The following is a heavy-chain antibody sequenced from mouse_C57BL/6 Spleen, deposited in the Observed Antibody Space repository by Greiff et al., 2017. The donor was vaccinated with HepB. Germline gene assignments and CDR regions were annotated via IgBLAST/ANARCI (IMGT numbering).Heavy chain of an antibody. D-gene: IGHD1-1*01. CDR2: IDPSDSET. CDR3: ARGGYGTLYYFDY. J-gene: IGHJ2*01. CDR1: GYTFTSYW. V-gene: IGHV1-52*01. Sequence: VQLQQPGAELVRPGSSVKLSCKASGYTFTSYWMHWVKQRPIQGLEWIGNIDPSDSETHYNQKFKDKATLTVDKSSSTAYMQLSSLTSEDSAVYYCARGGYGTLYYFDYWGQGTTLTVSS.